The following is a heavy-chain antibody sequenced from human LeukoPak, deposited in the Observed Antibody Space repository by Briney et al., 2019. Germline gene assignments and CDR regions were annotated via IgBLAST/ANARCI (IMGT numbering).Heavy chain of an antibody. V-gene: IGHV4-30-2*01. CDR1: GGSINSGCDS. Sequence: SETLSLTCAVSGGSINSGCDSWSWIRQPPGKGLEWMGYIYHSGGTYYNPSLKSRVTMSVDRSKNHFSLKLNSVTAADTAGYYCARGYRTFDLGGQGILVTVSS. CDR3: ARGYRTFDL. CDR2: IYHSGGT. J-gene: IGHJ1*01. D-gene: IGHD3-9*01.